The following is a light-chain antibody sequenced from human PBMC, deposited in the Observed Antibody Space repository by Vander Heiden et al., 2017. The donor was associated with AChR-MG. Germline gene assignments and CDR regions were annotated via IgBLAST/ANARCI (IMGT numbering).Light chain of an antibody. V-gene: IGLV3-21*04. CDR1: NIGSKS. CDR2: YDS. J-gene: IGLJ2*01. Sequence: SYVLTQPPSVSVAPGKKARITWGGNNIGSKSVHWYQQQPGQAPVLVIYYDSDRPSGIPERFSGSNSGNTATLTISRVEAGDEADYYCQVWDSSSDLVVFGGGTKLTVL. CDR3: QVWDSSSDLVV.